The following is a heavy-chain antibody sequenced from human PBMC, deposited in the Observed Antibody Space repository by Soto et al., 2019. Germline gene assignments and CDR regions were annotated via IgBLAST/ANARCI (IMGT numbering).Heavy chain of an antibody. CDR2: ITGSRTTT. V-gene: IGHV3-23*01. CDR1: GFTFGNYV. Sequence: GGSLRLSCAASGFTFGNYVMTWVRQAPGKGLEWVSAITGSRTTTYYADSMKGRFTISRDNSKNTLYLQMSGLRVEDTAVYYCAKIGIEVADARAYWGQGTLVTVSS. J-gene: IGHJ4*02. D-gene: IGHD6-19*01. CDR3: AKIGIEVADARAY.